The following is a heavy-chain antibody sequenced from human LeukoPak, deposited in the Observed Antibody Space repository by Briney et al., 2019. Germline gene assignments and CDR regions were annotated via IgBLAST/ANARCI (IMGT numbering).Heavy chain of an antibody. Sequence: SETLSLTCTVSGGSISSYYWSWIRQPPGKGLEWIGYIYYSVSTNYNPSLKSRVTISVDTSKNQCSLKLSSVPAADTAVYYCARDRLRYCSSTSCIDAFDIWGQGTMVTVSS. D-gene: IGHD2-2*01. CDR3: ARDRLRYCSSTSCIDAFDI. CDR1: GGSISSYY. J-gene: IGHJ3*02. CDR2: IYYSVST. V-gene: IGHV4-59*01.